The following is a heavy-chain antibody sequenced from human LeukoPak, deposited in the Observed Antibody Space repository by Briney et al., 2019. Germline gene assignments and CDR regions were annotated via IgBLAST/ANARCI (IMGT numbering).Heavy chain of an antibody. J-gene: IGHJ3*01. CDR3: AKDRGGSSELGDAFDV. V-gene: IGHV3-74*01. Sequence: PGGSLRLSCAASGFTFSNYWMHWVRHAPGKGLVWVSRINRDGINTIYADSVKGRFTISRDNAKNTLNLQMNSLRVEDTALYYCAKDRGGSSELGDAFDVWGQGTMVRVSS. D-gene: IGHD1-26*01. CDR2: INRDGINT. CDR1: GFTFSNYW.